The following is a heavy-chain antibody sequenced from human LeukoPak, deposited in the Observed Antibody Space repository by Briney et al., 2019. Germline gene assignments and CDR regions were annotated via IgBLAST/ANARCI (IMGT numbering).Heavy chain of an antibody. V-gene: IGHV3-20*04. J-gene: IGHJ4*02. CDR1: GFTFSTYG. CDR2: ISWNSGSI. Sequence: GGSLRLSCAASGFTFSTYGMTWVRQAPGKGLEWVSGISWNSGSIGYADSVKGRFTISRDNAKNSLYLQMNSLRVEDTAVYYCARCTTGRTFGSLREIKRSREIDYWGQGTLVTVSS. D-gene: IGHD1-1*01. CDR3: ARCTTGRTFGSLREIKRSREIDY.